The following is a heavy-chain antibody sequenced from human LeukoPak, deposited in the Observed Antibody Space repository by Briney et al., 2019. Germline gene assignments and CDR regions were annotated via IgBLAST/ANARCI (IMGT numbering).Heavy chain of an antibody. Sequence: ASVKVSCKASGYTFTGYYMHWVRQAPGQGLEWMGWINPNSGGTNYAQKFQGWVTMTRDTSISTAYMELSRLRSDDTAVYYCARGGYDFWSGYFLGKNYYGMDVWGQGTTVTDSS. CDR1: GYTFTGYY. V-gene: IGHV1-2*04. CDR3: ARGGYDFWSGYFLGKNYYGMDV. D-gene: IGHD3-3*01. CDR2: INPNSGGT. J-gene: IGHJ6*02.